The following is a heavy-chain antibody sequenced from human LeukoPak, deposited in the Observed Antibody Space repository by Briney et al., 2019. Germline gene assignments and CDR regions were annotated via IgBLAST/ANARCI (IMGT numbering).Heavy chain of an antibody. V-gene: IGHV1-46*01. J-gene: IGHJ6*03. D-gene: IGHD6-13*01. Sequence: ASVKVSCKASGYTFTGYYMHWVRQAPGQGLEWMGIINPSGGSTSYAQKFQGRVTMTRDTSTSTVYMELSSLRSEDTAVYYCARGWSSSTVGTYYYYYYYMDVWGKGTTVTVSS. CDR1: GYTFTGYY. CDR2: INPSGGST. CDR3: ARGWSSSTVGTYYYYYYYMDV.